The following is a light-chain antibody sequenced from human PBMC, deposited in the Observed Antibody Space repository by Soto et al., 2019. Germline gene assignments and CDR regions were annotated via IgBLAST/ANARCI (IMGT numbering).Light chain of an antibody. J-gene: IGLJ1*01. CDR3: SSYAGSSNV. V-gene: IGLV2-8*01. Sequence: QSALTPPPSASGSPGQSVAISCTGTSRDVGGYNYVSWYQQHPVKAPKLMIYEVTKRPSGVPDRFSGSKSGNTSSLTVSGLQAEDEADYYCSSYAGSSNVFGTGTKLTVL. CDR1: SRDVGGYNY. CDR2: EVT.